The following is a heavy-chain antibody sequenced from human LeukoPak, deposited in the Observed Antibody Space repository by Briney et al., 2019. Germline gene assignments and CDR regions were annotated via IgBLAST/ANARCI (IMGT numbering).Heavy chain of an antibody. J-gene: IGHJ4*02. V-gene: IGHV3-30-3*01. Sequence: PGGSLRLSCAASGFTFSTYAMHWVRQAPGKGLEWVADISFDGSTKYYADFVKGRFTISRDNAKNSLSLQMNSLRAEDTAVYYCASNYGGWGQGTLVTVSS. D-gene: IGHD4-11*01. CDR2: ISFDGSTK. CDR3: ASNYGG. CDR1: GFTFSTYA.